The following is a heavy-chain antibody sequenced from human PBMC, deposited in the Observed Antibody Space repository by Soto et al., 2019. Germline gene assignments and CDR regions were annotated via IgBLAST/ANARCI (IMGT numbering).Heavy chain of an antibody. J-gene: IGHJ4*02. Sequence: VQLVQSGAEVKKPGPSVKVSCKASGYTFTSYAIHSVRQAPGTSLEWREWINAGNGNTKYSHKFQGRVTITRDTSARTAYIDLSSLGSEDTAVYYCARDHSYSSSGAGAYWGKGTLVTVSS. CDR2: INAGNGNT. CDR3: ARDHSYSSSGAGAY. V-gene: IGHV1-3*01. CDR1: GYTFTSYA. D-gene: IGHD6-13*01.